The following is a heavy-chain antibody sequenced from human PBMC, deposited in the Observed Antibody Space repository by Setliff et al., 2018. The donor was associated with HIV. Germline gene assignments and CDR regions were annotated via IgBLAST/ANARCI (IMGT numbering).Heavy chain of an antibody. V-gene: IGHV1-3*01. D-gene: IGHD6-19*01. CDR3: ARGSCSGCYLSDY. Sequence: ASVKVSCKASGYSFTVYYIHWVRQAPGQRLEWMGYINAGDDNTRYSEKFQGRVTITRDTSANTAYMELSSLRSEDTAVYYCARGSCSGCYLSDYWGLGTLVTVSS. CDR2: INAGDDNT. CDR1: GYSFTVYY. J-gene: IGHJ4*02.